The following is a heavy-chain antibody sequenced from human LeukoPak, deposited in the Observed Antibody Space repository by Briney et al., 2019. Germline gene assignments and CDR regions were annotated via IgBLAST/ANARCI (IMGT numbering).Heavy chain of an antibody. V-gene: IGHV3-33*01. CDR2: IWNDGSKT. J-gene: IGHJ4*02. CDR1: GFTFSSYG. D-gene: IGHD6-19*01. Sequence: GGSLRLSCAASGFTFSSYGMHWVRQAPGKGLEWVAVIWNDGSKTYYADSVKGRLTISRDNSKNTLYLQIDSLRAEDTAVYYCEREHHLTTPYTRGWLYYFDYWGQGTLVTVSS. CDR3: EREHHLTTPYTRGWLYYFDY.